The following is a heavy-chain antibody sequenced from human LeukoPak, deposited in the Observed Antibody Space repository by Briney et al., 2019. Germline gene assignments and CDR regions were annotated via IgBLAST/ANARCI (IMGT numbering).Heavy chain of an antibody. CDR3: AKGGYCSSTSCYVGWFDP. Sequence: GGSLRLSCAASGFTFSSYGMHWVRQATGKGLEWVSTIGAAGEMFYPGSVKGRFTISRDDAKNTLFLQMNSLRAEDTAVYYCAKGGYCSSTSCYVGWFDPWGQGTLVTVSS. CDR2: IGAAGEM. J-gene: IGHJ5*02. D-gene: IGHD2-2*01. V-gene: IGHV3-13*04. CDR1: GFTFSSYG.